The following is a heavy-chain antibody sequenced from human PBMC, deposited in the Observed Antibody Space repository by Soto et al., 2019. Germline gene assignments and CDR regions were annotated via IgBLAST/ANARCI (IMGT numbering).Heavy chain of an antibody. V-gene: IGHV3-74*01. CDR3: VRDQSRAIVIINGLFDP. D-gene: IGHD3-22*01. CDR2: INSDGSIT. J-gene: IGHJ5*02. CDR1: GFTFSSYW. Sequence: EVQLVESGGGLVQPGGSLRLSCTVSGFTFSSYWMHWVRQVPGKGLVWVSRINSDGSITNYADSVKGRFTISRDNAKNTLYLQMNSLGAEDTAVYYCVRDQSRAIVIINGLFDPWGQGTLVTVSS.